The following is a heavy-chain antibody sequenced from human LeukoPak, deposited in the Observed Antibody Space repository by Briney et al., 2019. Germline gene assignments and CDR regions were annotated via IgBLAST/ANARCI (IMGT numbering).Heavy chain of an antibody. V-gene: IGHV4-34*01. Sequence: SETLSLTCTVSGGSISSYHWSWIRQPPGKGLEWIGEINHSGSTNYNPSLKSRVTISVDTSKNQFSLKLSSVTAADTAVYYCARVYDSSRASFDYWGQGTLVTVSS. CDR2: INHSGST. D-gene: IGHD3-22*01. CDR3: ARVYDSSRASFDY. CDR1: GGSISSYH. J-gene: IGHJ4*02.